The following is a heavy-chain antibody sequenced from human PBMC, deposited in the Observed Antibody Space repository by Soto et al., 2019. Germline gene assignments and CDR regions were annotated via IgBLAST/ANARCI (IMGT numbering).Heavy chain of an antibody. Sequence: SETLSLTCTVSGGCISSYYWSWIRQPPGKGLEWIGYIYYSGSTNYNPSLKSRVTISVDTSKNQFSLKLSSVTAADTAVYYCARQNYDYVWGSYRYTVPRPFDYWGQGTLVTVSS. D-gene: IGHD3-16*02. CDR1: GGCISSYY. J-gene: IGHJ4*02. CDR3: ARQNYDYVWGSYRYTVPRPFDY. V-gene: IGHV4-59*08. CDR2: IYYSGST.